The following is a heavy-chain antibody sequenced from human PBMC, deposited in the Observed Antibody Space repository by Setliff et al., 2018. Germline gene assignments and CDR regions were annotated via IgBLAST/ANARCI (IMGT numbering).Heavy chain of an antibody. Sequence: PSETLFLTCTVSGGSISSYYWSWIRQPPGKGLEWIGYIYYSGNTNYNPSLKSRVTISVETSKNQFSLKLSSVTAADTAVYFCARGYYNFLSGYYTPYYFDYWGQGTLVTVSS. V-gene: IGHV4-59*01. D-gene: IGHD3-3*01. J-gene: IGHJ4*02. CDR1: GGSISSYY. CDR2: IYYSGNT. CDR3: ARGYYNFLSGYYTPYYFDY.